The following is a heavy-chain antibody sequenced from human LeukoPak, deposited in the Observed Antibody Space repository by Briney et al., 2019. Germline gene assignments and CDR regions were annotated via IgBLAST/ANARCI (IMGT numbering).Heavy chain of an antibody. CDR1: GGTFSRYA. J-gene: IGHJ6*02. CDR3: ARDNGKQWTSNYYYYGMDV. V-gene: IGHV1-69*01. D-gene: IGHD6-19*01. Sequence: SVKVSCKASGGTFSRYAISWVRQAPGQRLEWMGGIIPIFGTANYAQKFQGRVTITADESTSTAYMELSSLRSEDTAVYYCARDNGKQWTSNYYYYGMDVWGQGTTVTVSS. CDR2: IIPIFGTA.